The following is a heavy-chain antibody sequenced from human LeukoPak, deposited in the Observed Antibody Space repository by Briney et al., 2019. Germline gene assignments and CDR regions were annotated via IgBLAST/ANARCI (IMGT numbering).Heavy chain of an antibody. J-gene: IGHJ4*02. CDR3: ARGGSGWWGVDY. D-gene: IGHD6-19*01. CDR1: GFTFGGYG. Sequence: PGGSLRLSCAASGFTFGGYGMHWVRQAPGKGLEWVAAILYDGSNEYYADTVKGRFIISRDDSKNTLYLQMNSLGAEDTAVYYCARGGSGWWGVDYWGQGTLVTASS. V-gene: IGHV3-30*19. CDR2: ILYDGSNE.